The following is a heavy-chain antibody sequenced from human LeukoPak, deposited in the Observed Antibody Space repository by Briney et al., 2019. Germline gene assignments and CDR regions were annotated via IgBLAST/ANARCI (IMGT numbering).Heavy chain of an antibody. V-gene: IGHV3-30*04. D-gene: IGHD3-10*01. CDR1: GFTFSTYA. J-gene: IGHJ6*02. CDR3: ARPGFGVGETYKFYGMDV. Sequence: GGSLRLSCAASGFTFSTYAMHWVRQAPGKGLQWVAVISFDGTKNSYTDSVKGRFTISRDNSKNALYLQMNSLRAEDTAVYYCARPGFGVGETYKFYGMDVWGQGTTVTVSS. CDR2: ISFDGTKN.